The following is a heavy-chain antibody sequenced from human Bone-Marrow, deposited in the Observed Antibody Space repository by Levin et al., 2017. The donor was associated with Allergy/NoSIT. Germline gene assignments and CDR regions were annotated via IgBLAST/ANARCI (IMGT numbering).Heavy chain of an antibody. CDR2: IIPIFGTA. CDR1: GGTFSSYA. CDR3: ASGGGYCSSTSCYPYYYYYYYMDV. D-gene: IGHD2-2*01. V-gene: IGHV1-69*06. J-gene: IGHJ6*03. Sequence: ASVKVSCKASGGTFSSYAISWVRQAPGQGLEWMGGIIPIFGTANYAQKFQGRVTITADKSTSTAYMELSSLRSEDTAVYYCASGGGYCSSTSCYPYYYYYYYMDVWGKGTTVTVSS.